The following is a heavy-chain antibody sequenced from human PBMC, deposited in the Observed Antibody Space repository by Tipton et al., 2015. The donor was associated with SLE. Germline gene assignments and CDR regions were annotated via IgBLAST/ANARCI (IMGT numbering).Heavy chain of an antibody. Sequence: SLRLSCAASGFTFSTSGMHWVRQAPGKGLEWVALIRYDGSNKYDADSVKGRFTISRDNSKNTLYLQMNRLRAEDTAVYYCAKAKSPGHVFDIGGQGTLAPFSS. V-gene: IGHV3-30*02. CDR2: IRYDGSNK. J-gene: IGHJ3*02. CDR1: GFTFSTSG. CDR3: AKAKSPGHVFDI.